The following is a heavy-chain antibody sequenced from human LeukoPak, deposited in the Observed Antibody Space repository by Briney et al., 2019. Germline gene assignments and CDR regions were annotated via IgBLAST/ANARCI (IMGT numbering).Heavy chain of an antibody. CDR1: GFTFSSYS. V-gene: IGHV3-21*01. J-gene: IGHJ5*02. CDR3: AKSYRDHDVISWFDP. Sequence: GGSLRLSCAASGFTFSSYSMNWVRQAPGKGLEWVSSISSSSSYIYYADSVKGRFTISRDNAKNSLYLQMNSLRAEDTAVYYCAKSYRDHDVISWFDPWGQGTLVTVSS. D-gene: IGHD3-16*02. CDR2: ISSSSSYI.